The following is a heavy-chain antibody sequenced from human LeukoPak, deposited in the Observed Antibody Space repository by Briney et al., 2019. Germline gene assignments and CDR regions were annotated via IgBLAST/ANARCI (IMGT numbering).Heavy chain of an antibody. D-gene: IGHD2-2*02. CDR3: AKLLGYCSSTSCYTSDY. CDR2: IRYDGSNK. J-gene: IGHJ4*02. Sequence: GGSLRLSCAASGFTFSSYGMHWVRQALGKGLEWVAFIRYDGSNKYYADSVKGRFTISRDNSKNALYLQMNSLRAEDTAVYYCAKLLGYCSSTSCYTSDYWGQGTLVTVSS. CDR1: GFTFSSYG. V-gene: IGHV3-30*02.